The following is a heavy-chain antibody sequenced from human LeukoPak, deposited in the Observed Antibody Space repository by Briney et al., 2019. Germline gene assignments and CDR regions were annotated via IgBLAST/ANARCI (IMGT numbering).Heavy chain of an antibody. J-gene: IGHJ4*02. CDR2: ISYDGSNK. CDR3: ARARIGYSYILDY. D-gene: IGHD5-18*01. Sequence: GGSLRLSCAASGLTFSSYAMHWVRQAPGEGLEWVAVISYDGSNKYYADSVKGRFTISRDNSKNTLYLQMNSLRAEDTAVYYCARARIGYSYILDYWGQGTLVTVSS. CDR1: GLTFSSYA. V-gene: IGHV3-30*14.